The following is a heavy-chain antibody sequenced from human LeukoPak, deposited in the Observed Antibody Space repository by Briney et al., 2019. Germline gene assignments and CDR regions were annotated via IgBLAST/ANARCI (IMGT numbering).Heavy chain of an antibody. CDR2: IFYSGST. CDR3: ARRRGSGSTQVFDY. CDR1: GGSISTSNYY. Sequence: PSETLSLTCTVSGGSISTSNYYWGWIRQPPGKGLEWIGNIFYSGSTYYNPSLKSRVTISVDTSKNQFSLKLSSVTAADTAVYYCARRRGSGSTQVFDYWGQGTLVTVSS. J-gene: IGHJ4*02. D-gene: IGHD6-19*01. V-gene: IGHV4-39*01.